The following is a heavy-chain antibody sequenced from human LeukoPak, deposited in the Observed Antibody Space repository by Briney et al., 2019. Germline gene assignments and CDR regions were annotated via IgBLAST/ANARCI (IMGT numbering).Heavy chain of an antibody. CDR1: GFTFSSYE. V-gene: IGHV3-48*03. J-gene: IGHJ4*02. D-gene: IGHD6-13*01. CDR3: ARVEPGYSSSWYGVDY. Sequence: GGSLRLSCAASGFTFSSYEMNWVRQAPGKGLEWVSYISSSGSTIYYADPVKGRFTISRDNAKNSLYLQMNSLRAEDTAVYYCARVEPGYSSSWYGVDYWGQGTLVTVSS. CDR2: ISSSGSTI.